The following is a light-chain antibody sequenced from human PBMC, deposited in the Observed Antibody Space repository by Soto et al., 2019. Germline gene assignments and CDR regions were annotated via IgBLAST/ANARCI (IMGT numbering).Light chain of an antibody. V-gene: IGLV2-14*01. Sequence: QSVLTQPASVSGSPGQSITISCTGTSSDVGGYYYVSWFQQRPGKAPKLVIYEVSNRPSGVSNRFSGSKYGNTASLSISGLQAEDEADYYCSSYTSSSTLVFGTGTKV. CDR3: SSYTSSSTLV. CDR1: SSDVGGYYY. CDR2: EVS. J-gene: IGLJ1*01.